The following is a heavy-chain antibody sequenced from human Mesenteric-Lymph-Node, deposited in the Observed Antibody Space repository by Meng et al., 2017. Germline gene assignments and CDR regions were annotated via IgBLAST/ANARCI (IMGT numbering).Heavy chain of an antibody. Sequence: QVPLQESGPGLVRPSETLSVICTVSGASVSSGPHYWSWIRQSPGKGLEWIGYIYYSGNTNYSPSLKSRLTISLDTSKNQFSLRLTSVTAADTAVYYCARTTYDDNGFYSPSVDSWGQGTLVTASS. CDR2: IYYSGNT. CDR1: GASVSSGPHY. J-gene: IGHJ4*02. D-gene: IGHD3-3*01. V-gene: IGHV4-61*01. CDR3: ARTTYDDNGFYSPSVDS.